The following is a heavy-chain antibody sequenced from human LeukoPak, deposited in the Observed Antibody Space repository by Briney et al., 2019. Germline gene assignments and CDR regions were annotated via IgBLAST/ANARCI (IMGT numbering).Heavy chain of an antibody. J-gene: IGHJ1*01. D-gene: IGHD1-26*01. CDR1: GFTFSSYA. CDR3: AKKVVVGATSPYSDFQD. V-gene: IGHV3-23*01. CDR2: ISGSGVTT. Sequence: PGGSLRLSCVASGFTFSSYAMAWVRQAPGKGLEWVSAISGSGVTTHNAGSVKGRFSISRDNSKNTLYLQMNGLRAEDTALYYCAKKVVVGATSPYSDFQDWGQGTLVTVSS.